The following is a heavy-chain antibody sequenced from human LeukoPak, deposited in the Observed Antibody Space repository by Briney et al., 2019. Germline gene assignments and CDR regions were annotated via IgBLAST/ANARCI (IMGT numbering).Heavy chain of an antibody. Sequence: SLRLSCAPSGFTFSDYYMSWIRQAPGKGLEWVSYISSSGSTIYYADSVKGRFTISRDNSKNSLYLQMNSLRAEDTAVYYCARSIAADATTLGYWGQGTLVTVSS. D-gene: IGHD6-25*01. V-gene: IGHV3-11*01. CDR1: GFTFSDYY. CDR3: ARSIAADATTLGY. CDR2: ISSSGSTI. J-gene: IGHJ4*02.